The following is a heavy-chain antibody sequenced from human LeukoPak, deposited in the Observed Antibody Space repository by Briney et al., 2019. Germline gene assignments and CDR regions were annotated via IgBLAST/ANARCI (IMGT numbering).Heavy chain of an antibody. CDR3: ARGVEMATILDY. CDR2: IIPILGIA. D-gene: IGHD5-24*01. J-gene: IGHJ4*02. CDR1: GGTFSSYT. Sequence: SVKVSCKASGGTFSSYTISWVRQAPRQGLEWMGRIIPILGIANYAQKFQGRVTITADKSTSTAYMELSSLRSEDTAVYYCARGVEMATILDYWGQGTLVTVSS. V-gene: IGHV1-69*02.